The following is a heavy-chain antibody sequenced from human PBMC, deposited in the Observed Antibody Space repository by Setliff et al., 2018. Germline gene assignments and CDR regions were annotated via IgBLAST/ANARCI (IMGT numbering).Heavy chain of an antibody. J-gene: IGHJ4*02. V-gene: IGHV1-46*01. D-gene: IGHD3-22*01. CDR3: ARGYYDSYARYYVVGDY. CDR1: GESFSGYF. Sequence: CAVYGESFSGYFWSWIRQAPGQGLEWMGIINPSGGLTRYAQKFQGRVTMTRDTSTSTVYMELSSLRTEDTAVYYCARGYYDSYARYYVVGDYWGQGTPVTVSS. CDR2: INPSGGLT.